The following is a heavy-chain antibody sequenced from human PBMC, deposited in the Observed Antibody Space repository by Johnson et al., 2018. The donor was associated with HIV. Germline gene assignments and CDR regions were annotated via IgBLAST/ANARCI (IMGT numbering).Heavy chain of an antibody. CDR3: ASGVTARAPLLI. Sequence: QVQLVESGGGVVQPGGSLRLSCAASGFTFSSYGMHWVRQAPGKGLEWVSVIYSGGSTYYADSVKGRFTISRDNSKNTLYLQMNSLRAEDTAVYYCASGVTARAPLLIWGQGTMVTVSS. CDR2: IYSGGST. D-gene: IGHD6-6*01. CDR1: GFTFSSYG. V-gene: IGHV3-NL1*01. J-gene: IGHJ3*02.